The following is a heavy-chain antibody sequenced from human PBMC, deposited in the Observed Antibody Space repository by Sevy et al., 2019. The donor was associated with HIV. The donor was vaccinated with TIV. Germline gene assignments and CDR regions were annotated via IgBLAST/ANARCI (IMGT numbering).Heavy chain of an antibody. CDR1: GFTFSSYE. V-gene: IGHV3-48*03. CDR3: ARDLPSSATTVAHFDC. J-gene: IGHJ4*02. D-gene: IGHD4-17*01. Sequence: GGSLRLSCVASGFTFSSYEMNWVRQAPGKGLEWVSYISNSGTSMYYSDSVKGRFTISRDNARNSLYLQMNSLRAEDTAVYYCARDLPSSATTVAHFDCWGQGTLVTASS. CDR2: ISNSGTSM.